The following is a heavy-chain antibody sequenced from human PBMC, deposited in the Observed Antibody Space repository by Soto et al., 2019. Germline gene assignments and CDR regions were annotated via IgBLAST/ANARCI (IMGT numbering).Heavy chain of an antibody. D-gene: IGHD6-13*01. CDR2: IYHSGST. CDR1: GGSISSGGYS. V-gene: IGHV4-30-2*01. Sequence: SETLSLTCAVSGGSISSGGYSWSWIRQPPGKGLEWIGYIYHSGSTYYNPSLKSRVTISVDRSKNQFSLKLGSVTAADTAVYYCARVGIAASGGMDVWGQGTTVTVSS. J-gene: IGHJ6*02. CDR3: ARVGIAASGGMDV.